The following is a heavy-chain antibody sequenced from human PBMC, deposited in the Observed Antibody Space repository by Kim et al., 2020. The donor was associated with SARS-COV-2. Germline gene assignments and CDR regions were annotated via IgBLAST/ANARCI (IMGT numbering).Heavy chain of an antibody. CDR2: IIPILDIA. J-gene: IGHJ2*01. Sequence: SVKVSCKASGGTFSNSPISWVRQAPGQRLEWMGRIIPILDIANYAQEVQGRVTITPDKSTSAAYMDLNSLTSEDTAVYYCSRVIEVAAVYWCFALLCRG. V-gene: IGHV1-69*02. D-gene: IGHD2-21*01. CDR1: GGTFSNSP. CDR3: SRVIEVAAVYWCFAL.